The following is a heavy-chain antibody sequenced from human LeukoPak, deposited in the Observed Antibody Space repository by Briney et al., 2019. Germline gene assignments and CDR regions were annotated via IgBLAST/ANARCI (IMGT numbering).Heavy chain of an antibody. V-gene: IGHV4-4*07. CDR1: GGSISSYH. CDR3: ASEVRGVLTYFDY. CDR2: IYTSGST. J-gene: IGHJ4*02. Sequence: PSETLSLTCTGSGGSISSYHWSWIRQPAGKGLEWIGRIYTSGSTNYYPPLQSRVPMSVVTSKNQFSLLLTTVTAADTAVYYCASEVRGVLTYFDYWGQGTLVTVSS. D-gene: IGHD3-10*01.